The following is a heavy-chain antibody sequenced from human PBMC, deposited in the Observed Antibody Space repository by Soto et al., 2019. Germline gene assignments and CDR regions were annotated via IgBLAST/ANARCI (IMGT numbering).Heavy chain of an antibody. CDR3: ASWSSWYSTPWFDP. CDR2: INHSGST. D-gene: IGHD6-13*01. J-gene: IGHJ5*02. V-gene: IGHV4-34*01. CDR1: GGSFSGYY. Sequence: SEILSLTCAVYGGSFSGYYWSWIRQPPGKGLEWIGEINHSGSTNYDPSLKSRVTISVDTSKNQFSLKLSSVTAADTAVYYCASWSSWYSTPWFDPWGQGTLVTVSS.